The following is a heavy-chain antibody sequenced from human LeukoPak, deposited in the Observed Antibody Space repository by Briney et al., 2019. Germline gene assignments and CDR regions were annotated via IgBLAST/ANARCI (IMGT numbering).Heavy chain of an antibody. CDR1: GFTFSSYS. D-gene: IGHD6-19*01. Sequence: GGSLRLSCAASGFTFSSYSMNWVRQAPGKGLEWVSSISSSSSYIYYADSVKGRFTISRDNAKNSLYLQMNSLRAEDTAVYYCARDGSGWSAADYWGQGTLVTVSS. J-gene: IGHJ4*02. V-gene: IGHV3-21*01. CDR3: ARDGSGWSAADY. CDR2: ISSSSSYI.